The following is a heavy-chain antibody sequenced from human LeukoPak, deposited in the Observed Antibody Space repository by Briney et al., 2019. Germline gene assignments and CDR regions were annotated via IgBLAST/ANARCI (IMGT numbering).Heavy chain of an antibody. D-gene: IGHD4-17*01. J-gene: IGHJ5*02. CDR2: TYYRSNWFN. V-gene: IGHV6-1*01. CDR1: GDSVSSNSAA. CDR3: AKNYGDSNWFDP. Sequence: QTLSLTCAISGDSVSSNSAAWNWIRQSPSRGLEWLGRTYYRSNWFNDFALSVKNRITINPDTSKNQFSLQLNSVTPEDTAVYYCAKNYGDSNWFDPWGQGSLVGVSS.